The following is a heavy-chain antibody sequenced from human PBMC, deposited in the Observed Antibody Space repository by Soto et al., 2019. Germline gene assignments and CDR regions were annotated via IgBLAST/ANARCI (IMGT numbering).Heavy chain of an antibody. CDR3: ARYRMKQWLVQGNWFDP. Sequence: TLSLTCTVSGGSISSSSYYWGWIRQPPGKGLEWIGSIYYSGSTYYNPSLKSRVTRSVDTSKNQFSLKLSSVTAADTAVYYCARYRMKQWLVQGNWFDPWGQGTLVTVS. D-gene: IGHD6-19*01. V-gene: IGHV4-39*01. CDR2: IYYSGST. CDR1: GGSISSSSYY. J-gene: IGHJ5*02.